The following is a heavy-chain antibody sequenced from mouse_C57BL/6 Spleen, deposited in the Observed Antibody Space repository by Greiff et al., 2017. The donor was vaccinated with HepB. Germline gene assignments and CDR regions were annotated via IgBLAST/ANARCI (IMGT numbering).Heavy chain of an antibody. D-gene: IGHD1-1*01. CDR2: ISSGGSYT. CDR1: GFTFSSYG. J-gene: IGHJ3*01. Sequence: DVKLVESGGDLVKPGGSLKLSCAASGFTFSSYGMSWVRQTPDKRLEWVATISSGGSYTYYPDSVKGRFTISRDNAKNTLYLQMSSLKYEDTAMYYCARHGATVVERDFAYWGQGTLVTVSA. V-gene: IGHV5-6*02. CDR3: ARHGATVVERDFAY.